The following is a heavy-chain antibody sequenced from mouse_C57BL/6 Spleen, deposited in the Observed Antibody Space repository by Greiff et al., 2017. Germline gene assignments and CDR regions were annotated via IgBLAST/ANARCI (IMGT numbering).Heavy chain of an antibody. CDR1: GFTFSSYA. CDR3: AREVTVVDAMDY. CDR2: ISDGGSYT. J-gene: IGHJ4*01. Sequence: EVKLVESGGGLVKPGGSLKLSCAASGFTFSSYAMSWVRQTPEKRLEWVATISDGGSYTYYPDNVKGRFTISRDNAKNNLYLQMSHLKSEDTAMYYCAREVTVVDAMDYWGQGTSVTVSS. D-gene: IGHD1-1*01. V-gene: IGHV5-4*01.